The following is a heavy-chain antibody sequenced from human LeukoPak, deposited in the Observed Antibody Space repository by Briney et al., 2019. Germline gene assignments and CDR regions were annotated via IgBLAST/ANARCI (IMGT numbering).Heavy chain of an antibody. CDR3: ARIDSSGYYSLDY. D-gene: IGHD3-22*01. J-gene: IGHJ4*02. CDR2: IYYSGST. Sequence: PSETLSLTCTVSGGSISSYYWSWIRQPPGKGLEWIGYIYYSGSTNYNPSLKSRVTILVDKSKNQFSLKVYSVTAADTAVYYCARIDSSGYYSLDYWGQGTLVTVSS. V-gene: IGHV4-59*12. CDR1: GGSISSYY.